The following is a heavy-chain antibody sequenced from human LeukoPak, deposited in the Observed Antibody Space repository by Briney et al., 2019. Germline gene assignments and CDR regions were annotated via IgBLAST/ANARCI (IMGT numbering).Heavy chain of an antibody. CDR1: GYTFTSYY. CDR2: INPSGGST. J-gene: IGHJ5*02. D-gene: IGHD3-22*01. Sequence: ASVKVSCKASGYTFTSYYMHWVRQAPGQGLEWMGIINPSGGSTSYAQKFQGRVTMTRDMSTSTVYMELSSLRSEDTAVYYCARRDYYDSSGYSWFDPWGQGTLVTVFS. CDR3: ARRDYYDSSGYSWFDP. V-gene: IGHV1-46*01.